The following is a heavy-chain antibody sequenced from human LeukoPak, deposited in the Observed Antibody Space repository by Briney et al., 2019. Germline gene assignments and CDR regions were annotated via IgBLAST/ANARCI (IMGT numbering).Heavy chain of an antibody. D-gene: IGHD3-22*01. CDR3: ARDTTLTMIVVVIRELDY. CDR2: INPNSGGT. Sequence: ASVKVSCKASGYTFTGYYMHWVRQAPGQGLEWMGWINPNSGGTNYAQKFQSRVTMTRDTSISTAYMELSRLRSDDTAVYYCARDTTLTMIVVVIRELDYWGQGTLVTVSS. J-gene: IGHJ4*02. CDR1: GYTFTGYY. V-gene: IGHV1-2*02.